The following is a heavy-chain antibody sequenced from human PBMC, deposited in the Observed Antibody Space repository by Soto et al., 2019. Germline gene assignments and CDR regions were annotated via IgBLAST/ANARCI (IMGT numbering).Heavy chain of an antibody. V-gene: IGHV6-1*01. CDR1: GDSVSSNSAA. D-gene: IGHD3-10*01. CDR2: TYYRSKWYN. J-gene: IGHJ1*01. Sequence: SQTLSLTFAISGDSVSSNSAAWNWIRQSPSRGLEWLGRTYYRSKWYNDDAVSVKSRITINPDTSKNQFSLQLNSVTPEDTAVHYCDRAPGSGSYYNLATPYFQHWGQGTLLTVSS. CDR3: DRAPGSGSYYNLATPYFQH.